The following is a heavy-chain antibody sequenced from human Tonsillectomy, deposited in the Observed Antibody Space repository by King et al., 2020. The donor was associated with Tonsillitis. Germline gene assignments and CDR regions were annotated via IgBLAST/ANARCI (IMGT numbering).Heavy chain of an antibody. CDR3: AGDERITGTTRFDY. Sequence: VQLVESGGGVVQPGRSLRLSCAASGFTFSSYAMHWVRQAPGKGLEWVAVISYDGSNKYYADSVKGRFTISRDNSKNTLYLQMNSLRAEDTAVYYCAGDERITGTTRFDYWGQGTLVTVSS. CDR2: ISYDGSNK. J-gene: IGHJ4*02. CDR1: GFTFSSYA. D-gene: IGHD1-7*01. V-gene: IGHV3-30*04.